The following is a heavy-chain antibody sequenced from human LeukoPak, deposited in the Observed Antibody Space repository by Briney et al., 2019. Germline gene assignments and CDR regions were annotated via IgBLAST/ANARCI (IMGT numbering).Heavy chain of an antibody. V-gene: IGHV4-4*07. CDR1: GESINPYY. CDR3: ARRDSGSYLDAFDI. Sequence: SETLSLTCTVSGESINPYYWNWIRQPAGKGLEWIGHIYKSGSTNYNPSLKSRVTMSLDTSKNQFSLKLSSVTAADTAVYYCARRDSGSYLDAFDIWGQGTMVTVSS. D-gene: IGHD1-26*01. J-gene: IGHJ3*02. CDR2: IYKSGST.